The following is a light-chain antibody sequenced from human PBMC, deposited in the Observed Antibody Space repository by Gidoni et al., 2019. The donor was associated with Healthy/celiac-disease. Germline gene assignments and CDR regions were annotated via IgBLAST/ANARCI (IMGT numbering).Light chain of an antibody. J-gene: IGLJ2*01. V-gene: IGLV2-14*01. Sequence: QSALTQPASGSGSPGPSITISCTGTSSDVGGYNYVPWYQQHPGKAPKLMIYEVSNRPSGVSNRFSGSKSGNTASLTISGLQAEDEADYYCSSYTSSSTLVVFGGGTKLTVL. CDR3: SSYTSSSTLVV. CDR2: EVS. CDR1: SSDVGGYNY.